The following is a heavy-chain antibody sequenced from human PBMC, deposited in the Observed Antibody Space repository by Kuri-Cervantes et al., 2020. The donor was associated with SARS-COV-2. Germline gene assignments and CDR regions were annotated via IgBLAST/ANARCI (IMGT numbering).Heavy chain of an antibody. CDR3: TRWRVGAKT. D-gene: IGHD1-26*01. V-gene: IGHV3-48*03. CDR1: GFTFSSYE. Sequence: GESLKISCAASGFTFSSYEMNWVRQPPGKGLEWVSYISSTGDTIYYSDSVKGRFTIPRDNAKNSLYLQMNSLRAEDTAVYYCTRWRVGAKTWGQGTLVTVSS. J-gene: IGHJ4*02. CDR2: ISSTGDTI.